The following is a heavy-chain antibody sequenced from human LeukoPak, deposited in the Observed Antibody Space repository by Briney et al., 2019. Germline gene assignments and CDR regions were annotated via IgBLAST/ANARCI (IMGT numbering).Heavy chain of an antibody. Sequence: GGSLRLSCAVYGFPFRAYGMHWARQAPGKGLEWVAVISYDGSNKYYADSVKGRFTISRGNSKNTLYLQMNSLRAEDTAVYYCAKVLGGEGLDYWGQGTLVTVSS. J-gene: IGHJ4*02. D-gene: IGHD3-16*01. V-gene: IGHV3-30*18. CDR2: ISYDGSNK. CDR1: GFPFRAYG. CDR3: AKVLGGEGLDY.